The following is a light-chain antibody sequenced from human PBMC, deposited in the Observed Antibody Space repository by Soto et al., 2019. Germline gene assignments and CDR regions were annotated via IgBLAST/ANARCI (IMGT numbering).Light chain of an antibody. CDR2: DAS. Sequence: DIQMTQSPSTLSGSVGDRVTITCRASQSIGRWLAWYQQKPGKAPNLLIYDASTLESGVPSRFSGSGSETEFTLTISGLQPDDIATYYCQQYNSYPWTFGQGTKVDIK. V-gene: IGKV1-5*01. CDR1: QSIGRW. CDR3: QQYNSYPWT. J-gene: IGKJ1*01.